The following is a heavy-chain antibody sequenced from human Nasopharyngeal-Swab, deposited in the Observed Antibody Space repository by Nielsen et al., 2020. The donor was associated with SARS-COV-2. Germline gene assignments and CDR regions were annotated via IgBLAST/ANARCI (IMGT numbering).Heavy chain of an antibody. CDR2: IYPGDSDT. Sequence: QAPGKGLEWMGIIYPGDSDTRYSPSFQGQVTISADKSISTAYLQWSSLKASDTAIYYCARHLFPRGDYYGMDVWGQGTTVTVSS. CDR3: ARHLFPRGDYYGMDV. D-gene: IGHD2-15*01. V-gene: IGHV5-51*01. J-gene: IGHJ6*02.